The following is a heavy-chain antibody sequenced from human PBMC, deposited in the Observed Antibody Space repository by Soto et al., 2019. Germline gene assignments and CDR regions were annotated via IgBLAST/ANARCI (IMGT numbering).Heavy chain of an antibody. CDR1: GDSIIGTGW. J-gene: IGHJ6*02. CDR2: VYHSGAT. D-gene: IGHD3-16*01. Sequence: QVQLQESGPGLVRPSGTLSLTCAVSGDSIIGTGWWRWVRRSPGKGLDWIGEVYHSGATNYNPSLKSRVTISVDTSRNQCSLNLGSVTAADKAIYYSGRNAYYSLDGGGQGTTVTVSS. V-gene: IGHV4-4*02. CDR3: GRNAYYSLDG.